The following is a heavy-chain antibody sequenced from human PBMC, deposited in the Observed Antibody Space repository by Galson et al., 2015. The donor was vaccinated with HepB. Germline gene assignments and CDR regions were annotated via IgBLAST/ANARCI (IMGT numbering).Heavy chain of an antibody. V-gene: IGHV3-43*01. D-gene: IGHD5-12*01. CDR2: ISWDGGST. CDR1: GFTFDDYT. J-gene: IGHJ4*02. Sequence: SLRLSCAASGFTFDDYTMHWVRQAPGKGLEWVSLISWDGGSTYYADSVKGRFTISRDNAKNSLYLQMNSLRAEDTAVYYYVFLRGYDLKPLVYWGQGTLVTVSS. CDR3: VFLRGYDLKPLVY.